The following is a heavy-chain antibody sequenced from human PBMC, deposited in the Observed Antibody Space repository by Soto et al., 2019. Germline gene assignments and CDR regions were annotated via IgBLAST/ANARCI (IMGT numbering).Heavy chain of an antibody. CDR3: AGDPKPNCSGGSCLQGPPPLGY. J-gene: IGHJ4*02. D-gene: IGHD2-15*01. CDR1: GYTFTSYA. CDR2: INAGNGNT. V-gene: IGHV1-3*01. Sequence: QVQLVQSGAEVKKPGASVKVSCKASGYTFTSYAMHWVRQAPGQRLEWMGWINAGNGNTKYSQKFQGRVTITRDTSASTAHRELSSLSAEVTAVNFCAGDPKPNCSGGSCLQGPPPLGYWGEGTLVTVS.